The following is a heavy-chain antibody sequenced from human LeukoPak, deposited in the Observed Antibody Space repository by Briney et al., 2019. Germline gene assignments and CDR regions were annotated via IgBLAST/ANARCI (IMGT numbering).Heavy chain of an antibody. CDR2: INHSGST. V-gene: IGHV4-34*01. CDR3: ARTLRYSSGWSQSGYFDY. D-gene: IGHD6-19*01. J-gene: IGHJ4*02. CDR1: GGSFSGYY. Sequence: SETLSLTCAVYGGSFSGYYWSWIRQPPGKLLEWIGEINHSGSTNYNPSLKSRVTISVDTSKNQFSLKLSSVTAVDTAVYYCARTLRYSSGWSQSGYFDYWGQGTLVTVSS.